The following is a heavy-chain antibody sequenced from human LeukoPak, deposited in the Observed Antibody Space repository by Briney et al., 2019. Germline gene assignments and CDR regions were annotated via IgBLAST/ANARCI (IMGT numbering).Heavy chain of an antibody. Sequence: ASVKVSCKASGGTFSSYAISWVRQAPGQGLEWMGGIIPIFGTANYAQKFQGRVTITADKSTSTAYMELSSLRSEDTAVYYCARDRGGYYGSGSYYGRSGGGILDVWGKGTTVTVSS. D-gene: IGHD3-10*01. CDR3: ARDRGGYYGSGSYYGRSGGGILDV. CDR1: GGTFSSYA. CDR2: IIPIFGTA. J-gene: IGHJ6*04. V-gene: IGHV1-69*06.